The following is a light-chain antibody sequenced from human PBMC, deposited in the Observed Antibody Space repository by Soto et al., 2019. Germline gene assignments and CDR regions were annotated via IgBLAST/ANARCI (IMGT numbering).Light chain of an antibody. CDR1: QSISSW. Sequence: DIQMTQSPSTLSASVGDRVTITCRASQSISSWLAWYQQKPGKAPKVLIYDASSLASGVPSRFSGSGSGTEFTLTISSLQPDDFATYYCQQYISYSPHPFGQGTKLEIK. J-gene: IGKJ2*01. CDR3: QQYISYSPHP. V-gene: IGKV1-5*01. CDR2: DAS.